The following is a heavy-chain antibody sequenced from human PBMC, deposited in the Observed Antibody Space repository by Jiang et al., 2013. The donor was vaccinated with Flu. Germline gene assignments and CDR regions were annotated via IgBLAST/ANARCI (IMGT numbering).Heavy chain of an antibody. J-gene: IGHJ5*02. V-gene: IGHV3-21*01. CDR2: ISSSSSYI. Sequence: ISSSSSYIYYADSVKGRFTISRDNAKNSLYLQMNSLRAEDTAVYYCARDGIAAAGAGWFDPWGQGTLVTVSS. D-gene: IGHD6-13*01. CDR3: ARDGIAAAGAGWFDP.